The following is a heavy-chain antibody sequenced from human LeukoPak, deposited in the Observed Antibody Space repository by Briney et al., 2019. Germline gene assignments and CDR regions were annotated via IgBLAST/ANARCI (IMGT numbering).Heavy chain of an antibody. Sequence: GGSLKLSCAASGFTFSGSVMHWVRQASGKGLEWVGRIRSKTDSYATSYAASVKGRFTISRDDSNNTAYLQMNSLKSEDTAMYYCTTHVATLSSSWYFWFDPWGQGTLVTVSS. V-gene: IGHV3-73*01. CDR2: IRSKTDSYAT. J-gene: IGHJ5*02. CDR3: TTHVATLSSSWYFWFDP. CDR1: GFTFSGSV. D-gene: IGHD6-13*01.